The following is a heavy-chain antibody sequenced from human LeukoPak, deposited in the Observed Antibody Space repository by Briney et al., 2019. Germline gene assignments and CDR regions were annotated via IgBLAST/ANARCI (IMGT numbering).Heavy chain of an antibody. J-gene: IGHJ3*02. CDR1: GGSISSGDYY. CDR3: ARVADYYDSSGYHAFDI. D-gene: IGHD3-22*01. V-gene: IGHV4-30-4*01. Sequence: PSETLSLTCTVSGGSISSGDYYWSWIRQPPGKGLEWIGYIYYSGSTYYNPSLKSRVTISVDTSKNQFSLKLSSVTAADTAVYYCARVADYYDSSGYHAFDIWGQGTMVTVSS. CDR2: IYYSGST.